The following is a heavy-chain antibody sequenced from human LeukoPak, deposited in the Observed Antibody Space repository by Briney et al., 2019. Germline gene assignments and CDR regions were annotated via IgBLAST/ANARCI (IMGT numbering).Heavy chain of an antibody. Sequence: TGGSLRLSCAASGFTVSDNYMSWVRQAPGKGLEWVSIIYSGGTTYYADSVKGRFTISRDISKNTVYLQMNSLRAEDTAVYYCARALAAASYTSFDYWGQGTLVTVSS. CDR1: GFTVSDNY. CDR2: IYSGGTT. V-gene: IGHV3-66*01. CDR3: ARALAAASYTSFDY. J-gene: IGHJ4*02. D-gene: IGHD6-13*01.